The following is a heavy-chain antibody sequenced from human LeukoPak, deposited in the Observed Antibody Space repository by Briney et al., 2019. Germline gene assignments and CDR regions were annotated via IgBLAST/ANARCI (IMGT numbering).Heavy chain of an antibody. V-gene: IGHV3-53*01. Sequence: PGGSLRLSCSALAFSVVSNDMSWVRPAAGEGLEWVTSIYSGGRTYYADSVKGRFTISRDNPKNALYLQKNSLRAEDTAVYYCARDRLLDIGMDGRGQRTTVTDSS. CDR3: ARDRLLDIGMDG. J-gene: IGHJ6*02. CDR2: IYSGGRT. D-gene: IGHD5-12*01. CDR1: AFSVVSND.